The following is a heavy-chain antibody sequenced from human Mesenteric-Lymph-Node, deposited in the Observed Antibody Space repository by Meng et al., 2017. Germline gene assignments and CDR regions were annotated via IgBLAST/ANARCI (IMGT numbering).Heavy chain of an antibody. CDR3: ARASYGSGSPLGESWFDP. J-gene: IGHJ5*02. V-gene: IGHV4-31*03. D-gene: IGHD3-10*01. CDR1: GSSISSGGYY. Sequence: QGKLQGSGQGLVKPSQTLSLTCTVSGSSISSGGYYWSWIRQHPGKGLEWIGYIHDSGSTYYNPSLKSRVTISADTSKNQFSLKLSSVTAADTAVYYCARASYGSGSPLGESWFDPWGQGTLVTVSS. CDR2: IHDSGST.